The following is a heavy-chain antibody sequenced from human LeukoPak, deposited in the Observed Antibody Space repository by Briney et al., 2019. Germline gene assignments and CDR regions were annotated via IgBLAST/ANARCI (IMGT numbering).Heavy chain of an antibody. CDR1: GGSPSSNY. CDR2: IYYSGST. V-gene: IGHV4-59*12. Sequence: PSETLSLTSTGPGGSPSSNYWSWIPQPPGKGLEWIGDIYYSGSTNYNPSLKSRITMSVDTSKNQLSLKLSSVTAADTAVYYCARGGRRDGYNWDYWGQGTLVTVSS. CDR3: ARGGRRDGYNWDY. J-gene: IGHJ4*02. D-gene: IGHD5-24*01.